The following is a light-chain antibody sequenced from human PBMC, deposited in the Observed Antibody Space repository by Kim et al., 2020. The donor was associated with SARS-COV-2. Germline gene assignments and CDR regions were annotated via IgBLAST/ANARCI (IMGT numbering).Light chain of an antibody. CDR2: YDS. CDR3: QVYDSNSDHWV. Sequence: SYELTQPPSVSVAPGKTAGITCGGNNIGSKSVQWYRQQPDQAPVLVIYYDSDRPSGIPERFLGSNSGNTATLTISRVEAGDEADYYCQVYDSNSDHWVFGGGTQRTVL. CDR1: NIGSKS. J-gene: IGLJ3*02. V-gene: IGLV3-21*04.